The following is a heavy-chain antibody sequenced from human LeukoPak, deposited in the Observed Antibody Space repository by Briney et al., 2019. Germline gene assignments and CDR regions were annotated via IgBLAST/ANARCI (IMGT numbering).Heavy chain of an antibody. CDR1: GGSFSDHF. D-gene: IGHD3-10*01. Sequence: SETLSLTCDVSGGSFSDHFWNWIRQPPGKGLEWLWEINLGGRTTFHPTLRSRLTISLDTSKSQFSLKLTSVSAADTAVYYCARGVTVRGVLRQTFGFNDYYYMDVWGKGTAVTVSS. CDR2: INLGGRT. J-gene: IGHJ6*03. V-gene: IGHV4-34*01. CDR3: ARGVTVRGVLRQTFGFNDYYYMDV.